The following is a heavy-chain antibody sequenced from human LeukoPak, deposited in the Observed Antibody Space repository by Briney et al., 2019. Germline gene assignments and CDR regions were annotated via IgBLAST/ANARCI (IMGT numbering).Heavy chain of an antibody. Sequence: GGSLRLSCAASGFTFSSYAMSWVRQAPGKGLEWVSAINGSGGSTYYADSVKGRFTISRDNSKNTLYLQMNSLRAEDTAVYYCAKGGFITMIVVVITSFDYWGQGTLVTVSS. CDR3: AKGGFITMIVVVITSFDY. J-gene: IGHJ4*02. CDR2: INGSGGST. D-gene: IGHD3-22*01. V-gene: IGHV3-23*01. CDR1: GFTFSSYA.